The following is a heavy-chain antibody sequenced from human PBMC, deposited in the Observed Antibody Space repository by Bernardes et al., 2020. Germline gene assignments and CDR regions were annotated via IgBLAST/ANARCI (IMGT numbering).Heavy chain of an antibody. CDR1: GFTFSSYA. Sequence: GGSLRLSCAASGFTFSSYAMSWVRQAPGKGLEWISAISGSGGSTYYADSVKGRFTISRDNSKNTLYLQMNSLRAEDTAVYYCAKDPGDVTYWYFDLWGRGTLVTVSS. D-gene: IGHD2-21*02. CDR2: ISGSGGST. CDR3: AKDPGDVTYWYFDL. V-gene: IGHV3-23*01. J-gene: IGHJ2*01.